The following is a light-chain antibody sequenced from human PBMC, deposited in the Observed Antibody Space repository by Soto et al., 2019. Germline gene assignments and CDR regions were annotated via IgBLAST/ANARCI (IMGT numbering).Light chain of an antibody. Sequence: EIVLTQSPATLSLSPGERVSLSCRSSQSVNTYFAWYQQKPGQAPRLLIYDASSRATGSPARFSGSGSGTDFTLTISSLEHEDFAIYYCQQRSSWPLTFGHGTTGQI. CDR2: DAS. V-gene: IGKV3-11*01. J-gene: IGKJ1*01. CDR1: QSVNTY. CDR3: QQRSSWPLT.